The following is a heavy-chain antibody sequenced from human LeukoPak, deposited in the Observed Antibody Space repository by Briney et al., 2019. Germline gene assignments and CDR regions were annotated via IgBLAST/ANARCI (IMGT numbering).Heavy chain of an antibody. CDR2: ISGGGGTT. Sequence: PGGSLRLSCAASGFTFISYAMSWVRQAPGKGLEWVSTISGGGGTTYYADSVKGRFTISRDNSKNTLYLQMNSLRAEDTAVYYCAKPRGLAIVGAHFDYWGQGTLVTVSS. J-gene: IGHJ4*02. D-gene: IGHD1-26*01. CDR3: AKPRGLAIVGAHFDY. CDR1: GFTFISYA. V-gene: IGHV3-23*01.